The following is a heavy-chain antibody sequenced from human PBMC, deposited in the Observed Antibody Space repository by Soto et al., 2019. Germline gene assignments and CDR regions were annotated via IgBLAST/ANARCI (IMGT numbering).Heavy chain of an antibody. D-gene: IGHD4-4*01. CDR1: GFSFEAYI. V-gene: IGHV3-30*02. J-gene: IGHJ6*02. CDR2: VSFDSKNK. CDR3: AKETVQTTYSFYGMDV. Sequence: PGGSLRLSCGGSGFSFEAYIMHWVRQAPGKGLEWVATVSFDSKNKYYIDSVEGRFTLSRDNAKNIVYLQMNSLRHDDTAVYYCAKETVQTTYSFYGMDVWGPGTTVTVSS.